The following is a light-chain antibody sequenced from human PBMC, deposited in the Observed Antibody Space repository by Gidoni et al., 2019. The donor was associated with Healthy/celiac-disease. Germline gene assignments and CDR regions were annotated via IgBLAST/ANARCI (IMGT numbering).Light chain of an antibody. CDR3: QAWDSSTAVV. J-gene: IGLJ2*01. V-gene: IGLV3-1*01. CDR2: QVS. CDR1: KLGDKY. Sequence: SYELTQPPSVSVYPGQTASITCPGDKLGDKYACWYPQKPGQSPVLVIYQVSKRPSGIPERFSGSNSGNTATLTISGTQAMDEADYYCQAWDSSTAVVFGGGTKLTVL.